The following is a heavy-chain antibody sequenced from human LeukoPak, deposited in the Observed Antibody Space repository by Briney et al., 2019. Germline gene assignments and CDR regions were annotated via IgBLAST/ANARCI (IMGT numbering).Heavy chain of an antibody. D-gene: IGHD6-19*01. J-gene: IGHJ4*02. CDR3: ARTTAVAGHYYFDY. Sequence: ASVKVSCKASGYTSTSYDINWVRQATGQGLEWMGWMNPNSGNTGHAQKFQGRVTMTRNTSISTAYMELSSLRSEDTAVYYCARTTAVAGHYYFDYWGQGTLVTVSS. CDR2: MNPNSGNT. V-gene: IGHV1-8*01. CDR1: GYTSTSYD.